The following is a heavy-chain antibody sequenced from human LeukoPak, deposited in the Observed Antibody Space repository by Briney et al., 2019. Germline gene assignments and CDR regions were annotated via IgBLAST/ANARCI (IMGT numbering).Heavy chain of an antibody. J-gene: IGHJ4*02. V-gene: IGHV3-48*02. CDR1: GFTFSSYS. D-gene: IGHD2-2*01. CDR2: ISTSSSTI. Sequence: GVSLRLPCAASGFTFSSYSMNWVRQAPGKGLEWVSYISTSSSTIYYADSVKGRFTISRDDAKNSLFLQMNSLRDEDTAVYYCARGYCSSTSCPRHHFDYWGQGTLVTVSS. CDR3: ARGYCSSTSCPRHHFDY.